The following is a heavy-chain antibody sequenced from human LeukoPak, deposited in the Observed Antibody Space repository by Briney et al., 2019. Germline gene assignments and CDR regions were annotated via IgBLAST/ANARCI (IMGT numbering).Heavy chain of an antibody. CDR1: GFTFNRYS. Sequence: PGGSFRLSCAASGFTFNRYSMNWVRQAPRKGLEWVSSISSSSRYIYYADSVKGRFSISRDNAKNSLYLQMNSLRAADTAVYYCARDREEAYYMDVWGKGTTVTVSS. CDR2: ISSSSRYI. J-gene: IGHJ6*03. CDR3: ARDREEAYYMDV. V-gene: IGHV3-21*01.